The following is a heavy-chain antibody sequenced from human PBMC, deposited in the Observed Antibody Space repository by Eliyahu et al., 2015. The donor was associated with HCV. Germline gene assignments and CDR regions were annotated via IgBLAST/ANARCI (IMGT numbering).Heavy chain of an antibody. CDR3: ARDHWLARETTNWFDP. Sequence: QVQLQESGPGLVKPSQTLSLXCTVSGGSISXGSYYWXWIRQPAGKGLEGIGRIYTSGSTNYNPSLKSRVTISVDTSKNQFSLKLSSVTAADTAVYYCARDHWLARETTNWFDPWGQGTLVTVSS. D-gene: IGHD6-19*01. CDR2: IYTSGST. J-gene: IGHJ5*02. CDR1: GGSISXGSYY. V-gene: IGHV4-61*02.